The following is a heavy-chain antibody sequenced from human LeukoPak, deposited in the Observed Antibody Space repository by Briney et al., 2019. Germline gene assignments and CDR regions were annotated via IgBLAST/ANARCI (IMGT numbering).Heavy chain of an antibody. D-gene: IGHD6-13*01. J-gene: IGHJ5*02. CDR2: TYYRSKWYN. CDR3: ARLSRSSRSLSVIDP. Sequence: SQTLSLTCAISGDSVSSHSAAWNWIRQSPSRGLEWLGRTYYRSKWYNDYAVSVKSRITISPDTSKNQFSLQLNSVTASDTAVYYCARLSRSSRSLSVIDPWGQGTLVTVSS. CDR1: GDSVSSHSAA. V-gene: IGHV6-1*01.